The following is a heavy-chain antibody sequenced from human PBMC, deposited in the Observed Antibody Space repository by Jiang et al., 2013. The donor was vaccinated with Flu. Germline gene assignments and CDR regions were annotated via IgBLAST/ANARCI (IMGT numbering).Heavy chain of an antibody. J-gene: IGHJ5*01. D-gene: IGHD3-10*01. CDR1: GDSVSSNTAA. CDR2: AYFRSYWYD. Sequence: GLVKPSQTLSLTCAISGDSVSSNTAAWNWIRQSPSRGLEWLGRAYFRSYWYDEYAGSVKSRITINPDTSKNQFSLQLKFVTPEDTAVYYCARGTFGVTDSWGQGTLVTVSS. CDR3: ARGTFGVTDS. V-gene: IGHV6-1*01.